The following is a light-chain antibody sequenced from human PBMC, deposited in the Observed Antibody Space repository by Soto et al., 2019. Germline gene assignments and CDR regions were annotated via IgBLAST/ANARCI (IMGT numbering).Light chain of an antibody. J-gene: IGKJ1*01. Sequence: EMVMTQSPATLSVSPGERATLSCRSSQSVGSNLAWYQQTPGQAPRLLIYGASTRATGIPARFSGSESGADFTLIISSLQSEDFAVYYCQQYNNWPRTFGQGTKVDI. CDR1: QSVGSN. CDR3: QQYNNWPRT. CDR2: GAS. V-gene: IGKV3-15*01.